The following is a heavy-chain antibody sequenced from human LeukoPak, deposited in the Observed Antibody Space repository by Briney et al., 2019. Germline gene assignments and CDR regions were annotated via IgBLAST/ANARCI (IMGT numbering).Heavy chain of an antibody. D-gene: IGHD6-19*01. CDR2: IWYDGSNK. Sequence: GGSLRLSCAASGFTFSSYGMHWVRQAPGKGLEWVAVIWYDGSNKYYADSVKGRFTISRDNSKNTLYLQMNSLRAEDTAVYYCARGGSGWSTYYYYGMDVWGQGTTVTVSS. CDR1: GFTFSSYG. J-gene: IGHJ6*02. V-gene: IGHV3-30*19. CDR3: ARGGSGWSTYYYYGMDV.